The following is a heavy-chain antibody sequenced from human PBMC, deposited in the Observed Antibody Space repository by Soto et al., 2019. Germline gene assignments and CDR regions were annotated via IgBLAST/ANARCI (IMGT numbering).Heavy chain of an antibody. J-gene: IGHJ4*02. Sequence: QVQLVQSGAEAKKPGSSVKVSCKASGGTFSNYAISWVRQAPGQVLEWMGGIVPLFGTANYAQKFQGRVTXTXDXXTSTAYMELRSLRSEDTAVYYCARDRGQQLAFFYYWGQGTLLTVSS. CDR2: IVPLFGTA. D-gene: IGHD6-13*01. CDR1: GGTFSNYA. CDR3: ARDRGQQLAFFYY. V-gene: IGHV1-69*05.